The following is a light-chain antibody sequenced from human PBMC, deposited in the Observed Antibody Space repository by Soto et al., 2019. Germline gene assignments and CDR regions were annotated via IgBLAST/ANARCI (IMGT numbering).Light chain of an antibody. CDR3: QQYGSSYT. CDR1: QNVRSNY. Sequence: EIVLTQSPGTLSLSPGERATLSCRASQNVRSNYLAWYQQQPGQAPRLLIYGTSARATGIPDRFSGSGSGTDFTLTISRLDPEDFAVYYCQQYGSSYTFGPGTKVEIK. V-gene: IGKV3-20*01. CDR2: GTS. J-gene: IGKJ3*01.